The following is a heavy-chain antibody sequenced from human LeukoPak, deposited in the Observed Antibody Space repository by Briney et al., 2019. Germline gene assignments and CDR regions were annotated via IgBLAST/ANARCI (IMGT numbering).Heavy chain of an antibody. J-gene: IGHJ3*02. CDR2: IYYSGST. D-gene: IGHD3-22*01. CDR3: ARADSRATNAFDI. V-gene: IGHV4-31*03. Sequence: SETLSLTCTVSGGSISSGGYYWSWIRQHPGKGLEWIGYIYYSGSTYHNPSLKSRITISVDTSKNQFSLKLSSVTAADTAVYYCARADSRATNAFDIWGQGTMVTVSS. CDR1: GGSISSGGYY.